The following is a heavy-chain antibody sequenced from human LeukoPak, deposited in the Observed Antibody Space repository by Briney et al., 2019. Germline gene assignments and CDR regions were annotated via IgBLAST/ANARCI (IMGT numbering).Heavy chain of an antibody. D-gene: IGHD3-3*01. Sequence: SVKVSCKASGGTFSSYAISWVRQAPGQGLEWMGGIIPILGTANYAQKFQGRVTITADKSTSTAYMELSSLRSEDTAVYYCARDDFWSGSNLNWFDPWGQGTLVTVSS. CDR1: GGTFSSYA. CDR3: ARDDFWSGSNLNWFDP. V-gene: IGHV1-69*10. J-gene: IGHJ5*02. CDR2: IIPILGTA.